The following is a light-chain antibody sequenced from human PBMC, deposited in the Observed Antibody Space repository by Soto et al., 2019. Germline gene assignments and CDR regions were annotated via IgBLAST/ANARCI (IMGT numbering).Light chain of an antibody. CDR2: DVS. CDR1: SSDVGGYNY. CDR3: SSYTTSSTEV. Sequence: QSALTQPASVSGSPGQSIAISCTGTSSDVGGYNYVSWYQQHPGKAPKLMIYDVSSGPSGVSNRFSGSKSGNTASLTISGLQAEDEADYYCSSYTTSSTEVFGTGTKLTVL. V-gene: IGLV2-14*01. J-gene: IGLJ1*01.